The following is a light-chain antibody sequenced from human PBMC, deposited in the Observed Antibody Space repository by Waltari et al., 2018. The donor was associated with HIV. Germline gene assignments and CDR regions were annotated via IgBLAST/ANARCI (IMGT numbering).Light chain of an antibody. Sequence: QSVLTQPPSVSAAPGQKVTISCSGSSPNTGHNYVSWYQHLPGPAPKLLIYDNDKRPSGIPDRVSGSKSGTSATLGITGLQTGDEADYYCGTWDSSLSAWVFGGGTKLTVL. CDR3: GTWDSSLSAWV. CDR2: DND. V-gene: IGLV1-51*01. J-gene: IGLJ3*02. CDR1: SPNTGHNY.